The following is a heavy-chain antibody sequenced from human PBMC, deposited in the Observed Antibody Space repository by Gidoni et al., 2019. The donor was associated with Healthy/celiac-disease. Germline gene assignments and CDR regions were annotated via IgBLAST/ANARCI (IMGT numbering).Heavy chain of an antibody. CDR3: ARGAPSSYDFWSGYWELFDY. J-gene: IGHJ4*02. V-gene: IGHV4-34*01. CDR1: GGSLRGYY. D-gene: IGHD3-3*01. Sequence: QVQLQQWGAGLLKPSETLSPTCAVYGGSLRGYYWSWIRQPPGKGLEWIGEINHIGSTNYNPSLKSRVTISVDTSKNQFSLKLSSVTAADTAVYYCARGAPSSYDFWSGYWELFDYWGQGTLVTVSS. CDR2: INHIGST.